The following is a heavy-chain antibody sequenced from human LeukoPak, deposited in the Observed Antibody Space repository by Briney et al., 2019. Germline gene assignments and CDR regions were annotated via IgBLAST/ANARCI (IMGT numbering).Heavy chain of an antibody. D-gene: IGHD6-13*01. CDR2: IIPIFGTA. V-gene: IGHV1-69*13. CDR3: TLGGAAAAADAFDI. CDR1: GGTFSSYA. Sequence: GASVTVSCKASGGTFSSYAISWVRQAPGQGLEWMGGIIPIFGTANYAQKFQGRVTITADESTSTAYMELSSLRSEDTAVYYCTLGGAAAAADAFDIWGQGTMVTVSS. J-gene: IGHJ3*02.